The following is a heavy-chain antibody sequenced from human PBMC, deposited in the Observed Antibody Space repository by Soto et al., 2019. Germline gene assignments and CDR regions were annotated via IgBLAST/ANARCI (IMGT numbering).Heavy chain of an antibody. CDR2: VYYSGST. J-gene: IGHJ2*01. D-gene: IGHD4-4*01. V-gene: IGHV4-39*01. CDR1: GGSISSSNY. Sequence: QLQLQESGPGLVKPSETLSLTCIVSGGSISSSNYWGWIRQPPGKGLEWIGTVYYSGSTYYNPSLKTRVTTSVDTSKNQVSLKLTSVTAADTAVYFCARAGAATTYRWYFDLWGRGTLVTVSS. CDR3: ARAGAATTYRWYFDL.